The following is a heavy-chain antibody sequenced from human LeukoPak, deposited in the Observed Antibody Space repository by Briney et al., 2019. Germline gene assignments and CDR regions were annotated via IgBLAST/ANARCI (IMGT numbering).Heavy chain of an antibody. V-gene: IGHV4-34*01. CDR3: AVGYMVRGVIRGSSTSSGYYFDY. D-gene: IGHD3-10*01. CDR1: GGSFSGYY. CDR2: INHSGST. J-gene: IGHJ4*02. Sequence: SETLSLTCAVYGGSFSGYYRSWIRQPPGKGLEWIGEINHSGSTNYNPSLKSRVTISVDTSKNQFPLKLSSVTAADTAVYYCAVGYMVRGVIRGSSTSSGYYFDYWGQGTLVTVSS.